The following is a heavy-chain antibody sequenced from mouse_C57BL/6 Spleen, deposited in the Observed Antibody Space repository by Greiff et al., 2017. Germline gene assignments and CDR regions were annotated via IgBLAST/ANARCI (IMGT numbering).Heavy chain of an antibody. Sequence: EVQGVESGGGLVKPGGSLKLSCAASGFTFSDYGMHWVRQAPEKGLEWVAYISSGSSTIYYADTVKGRFTISRDNAKNTLFLQMTSLRSEDTAMYYCARPFDGYYNWFAYWGQGTLVTVSA. D-gene: IGHD2-3*01. CDR1: GFTFSDYG. CDR2: ISSGSSTI. J-gene: IGHJ3*01. V-gene: IGHV5-17*01. CDR3: ARPFDGYYNWFAY.